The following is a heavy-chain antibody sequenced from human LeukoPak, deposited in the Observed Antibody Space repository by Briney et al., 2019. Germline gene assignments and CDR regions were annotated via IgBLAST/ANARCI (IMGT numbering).Heavy chain of an antibody. CDR3: AREPRYSGNDGVLDY. CDR1: GYTFTSYY. CDR2: INPSGGST. Sequence: APVKVSCKASGYTFTSYYMHWVRQAPGQGLEWMGIINPSGGSTSYAQKFQGRVTITADESTSTAYMELSSLRSEDTAVYYCAREPRYSGNDGVLDYWGQGTLVTVSS. J-gene: IGHJ4*02. D-gene: IGHD5-12*01. V-gene: IGHV1-46*01.